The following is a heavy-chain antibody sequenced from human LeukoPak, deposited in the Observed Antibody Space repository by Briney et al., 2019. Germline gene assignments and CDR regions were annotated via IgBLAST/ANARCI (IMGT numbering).Heavy chain of an antibody. Sequence: SETLSLTCTVSGGSVSSGSYYWSWIRQPPGKGLEWIGEINHSGSTNYNPSLKSRVTISVDTSKNQFSLKLSSVTAADTAVYYCARGRAAPYNWFDPWGQGTLVTVSS. J-gene: IGHJ5*02. D-gene: IGHD2-15*01. CDR3: ARGRAAPYNWFDP. CDR2: INHSGST. V-gene: IGHV4-61*01. CDR1: GGSVSSGSYY.